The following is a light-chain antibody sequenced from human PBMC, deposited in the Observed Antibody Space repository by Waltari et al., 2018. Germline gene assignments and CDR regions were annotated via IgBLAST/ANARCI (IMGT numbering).Light chain of an antibody. CDR1: SSTIGSNT. J-gene: IGLJ2*01. Sequence: QSVLTQPPSASGTPGQRVTISCSGSSSTIGSNTVNWYQQLPGTAPKLLIYSNNQRPSGVPDRFSGSKSGTSTSLAIIGLQSEDEADYYCAAWDDSLNVVFGGGTKLTVL. V-gene: IGLV1-44*01. CDR2: SNN. CDR3: AAWDDSLNVV.